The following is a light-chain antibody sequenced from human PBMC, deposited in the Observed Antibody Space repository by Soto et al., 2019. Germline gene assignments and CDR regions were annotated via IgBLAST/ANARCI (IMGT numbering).Light chain of an antibody. J-gene: IGKJ5*01. CDR3: HQYNNWPRT. CDR2: GAS. Sequence: EIVLTQSPGTLSLSPGETATLSCRSSQSVRNNLAWYQQKPGQAPSLLIYGASTRATGIPARFSGSGSGTEFTLTISSLQSEDFAVYFCHQYNNWPRTFGQGTRLEI. V-gene: IGKV3-15*01. CDR1: QSVRNN.